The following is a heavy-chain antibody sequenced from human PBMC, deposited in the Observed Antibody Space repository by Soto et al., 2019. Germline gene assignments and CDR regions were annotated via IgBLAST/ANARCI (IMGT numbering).Heavy chain of an antibody. J-gene: IGHJ4*02. CDR2: IIPIFGTA. D-gene: IGHD3-10*01. CDR3: ARHERSETYYYGSGSY. Sequence: GASVKVSCKASGGTFSSYAISWVRQAPGQGLEWMGGIIPIFGTANYAQKFQGRVTITADESTSTAYMELSSLRSEDTAVYYCARHERSETYYYGSGSYWGQGTLVTVSS. V-gene: IGHV1-69*13. CDR1: GGTFSSYA.